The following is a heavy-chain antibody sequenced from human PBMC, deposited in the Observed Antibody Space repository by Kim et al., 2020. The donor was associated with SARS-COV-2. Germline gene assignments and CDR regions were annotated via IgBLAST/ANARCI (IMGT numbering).Heavy chain of an antibody. V-gene: IGHV3-74*01. J-gene: IGHJ3*02. CDR1: GFPFSSYW. CDR2: INSYGTDA. CDR3: ARDRPHNAFDI. Sequence: GGSLRLSCAASGFPFSSYWIHWVRQAPGKGLEWLSRINSYGTDAIYADSVKGRFSFSRDNVKNTVYLQLSSLRADDTAMYYCARDRPHNAFDIWGQGTMVNVSS.